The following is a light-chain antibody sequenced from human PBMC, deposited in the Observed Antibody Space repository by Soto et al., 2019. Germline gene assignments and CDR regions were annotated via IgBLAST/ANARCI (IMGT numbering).Light chain of an antibody. CDR1: SSDVGAYNS. CDR3: CSSAPESTYV. CDR2: KGT. Sequence: QSVLAQPASVSGSPGQSITISCTGTSSDVGAYNSVSWYQQHPHKAPQVIIYKGTQRPSGVSNRFSGSTSGNAASLTISGLQAEDEADYFCCSSAPESTYVFGSGKKVIV. V-gene: IGLV2-23*01. J-gene: IGLJ1*01.